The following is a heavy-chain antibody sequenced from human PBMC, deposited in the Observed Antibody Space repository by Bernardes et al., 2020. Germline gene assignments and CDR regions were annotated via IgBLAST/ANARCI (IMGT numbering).Heavy chain of an antibody. D-gene: IGHD6-13*01. CDR1: GGSISSGDYY. J-gene: IGHJ4*02. V-gene: IGHV4-31*03. CDR3: ARESWDSSSRYYFDY. Sequence: SETLSLTCTVSGGSISSGDYYWSWIRQHPGKGLEWIGFIYYSGSTFYNPSLKSRVTISIDTSKNQFSLKLRSVTAADTAVYYCARESWDSSSRYYFDYWGQGTLVTVSS. CDR2: IYYSGST.